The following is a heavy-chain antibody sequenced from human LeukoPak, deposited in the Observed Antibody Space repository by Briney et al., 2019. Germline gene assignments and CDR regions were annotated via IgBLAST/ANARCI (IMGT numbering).Heavy chain of an antibody. V-gene: IGHV1-69*04. CDR1: GGTFSSYA. J-gene: IGHJ4*02. CDR2: IIPIFGIA. Sequence: GSSVKVSCKASGGTFSSYAISWVRQAPGQGLEWMGRIIPIFGIANYAQKFQGRVTITADKSTSTAYMELSSLRSEDTAVYYRARDPDYYDSRPFDYWGQGTLVTVSS. D-gene: IGHD3-22*01. CDR3: ARDPDYYDSRPFDY.